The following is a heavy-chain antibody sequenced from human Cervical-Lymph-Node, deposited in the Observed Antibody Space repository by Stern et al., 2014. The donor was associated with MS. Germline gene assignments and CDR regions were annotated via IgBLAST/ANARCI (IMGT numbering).Heavy chain of an antibody. V-gene: IGHV1-69*06. J-gene: IGHJ4*02. CDR2: IIPLFGSA. CDR1: GGSFITHA. Sequence: VQLVQSGAEVRKPGSSVTVSCKASGGSFITHAFAWVRQVPGHGPEWVGGIIPLFGSAHYAQKFRGRVTLFADKSTTTVTMELRNLRSEDTAVYYCATDGEMTTIGLQYWGQGTLVTVSS. D-gene: IGHD5-24*01. CDR3: ATDGEMTTIGLQY.